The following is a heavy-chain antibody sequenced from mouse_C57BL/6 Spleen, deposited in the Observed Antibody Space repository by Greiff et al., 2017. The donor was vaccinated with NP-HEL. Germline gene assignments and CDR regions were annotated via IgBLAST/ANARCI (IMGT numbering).Heavy chain of an antibody. CDR2: ISSGGSYT. Sequence: EVKVVESGGDLVKPGGSLKLSCAASGFTFSSYGMSWVRQTPDKRLEWVATISSGGSYTYYPDSVKGRFTISRDNAKNTLYLQMSSLKSEDTAMYYCARVEGKITTIDYWGQGTTLTVSS. CDR3: ARVEGKITTIDY. J-gene: IGHJ2*01. CDR1: GFTFSSYG. D-gene: IGHD1-1*01. V-gene: IGHV5-6*01.